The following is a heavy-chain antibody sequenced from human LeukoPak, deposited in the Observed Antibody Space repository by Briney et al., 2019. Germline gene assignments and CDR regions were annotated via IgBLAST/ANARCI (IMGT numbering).Heavy chain of an antibody. CDR2: INTDGSST. Sequence: GGSLRLSCAASGFTFSSYWMHWVRQAPGKGLVWVSRINTDGSSTSYADSVKGRLTISRDNAKNTLHLQMNSLRVEDTAVYYCARGGYPFDYWGQGTLVTVSS. D-gene: IGHD3-16*02. J-gene: IGHJ4*02. CDR3: ARGGYPFDY. V-gene: IGHV3-74*01. CDR1: GFTFSSYW.